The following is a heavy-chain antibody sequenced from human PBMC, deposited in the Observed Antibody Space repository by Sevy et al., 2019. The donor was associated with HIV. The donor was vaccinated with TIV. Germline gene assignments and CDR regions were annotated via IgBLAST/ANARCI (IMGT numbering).Heavy chain of an antibody. CDR1: GFTFSSYA. CDR3: AKEAIVVVTAIQYFQH. CDR2: ISGSGGST. Sequence: GGSLRLSCAASGFTFSSYAMSWVRQAPWKGLEWVSAISGSGGSTYYADSVKGRFTISRDNSKNTLYLQMNSLRAEDTAVYYCAKEAIVVVTAIQYFQHWGQGTLVTVSS. V-gene: IGHV3-23*01. J-gene: IGHJ1*01. D-gene: IGHD2-21*02.